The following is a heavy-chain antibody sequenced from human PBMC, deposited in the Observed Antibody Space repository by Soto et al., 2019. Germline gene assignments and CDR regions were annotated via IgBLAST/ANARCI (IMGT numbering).Heavy chain of an antibody. D-gene: IGHD1-7*01. CDR3: AXDSATGTTGTYYYYGMDV. CDR1: GGSISSYY. Sequence: PSATLSLTSTVSGGSISSYYWSWIREPPGKGLEWIGYIYYSGSTNYNPSLKSRVTISVDTSKNQFSLKLSSVTAADTAVYYCAXDSATGTTGTYYYYGMDVWGQGTTVTAP. CDR2: IYYSGST. J-gene: IGHJ6*02. V-gene: IGHV4-59*01.